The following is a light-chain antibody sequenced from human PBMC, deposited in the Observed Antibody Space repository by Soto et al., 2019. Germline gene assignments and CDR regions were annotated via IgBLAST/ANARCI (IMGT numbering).Light chain of an antibody. J-gene: IGKJ4*01. V-gene: IGKV1-6*01. CDR3: QQYGSSPPFT. CDR1: QGIKND. CDR2: VAS. Sequence: AIQMTQSPSSLSASVGDRVTITCRASQGIKNDVAWYQQKPGKAPKLLIHVASSLQTGVPSRFSGSGSGTDFTLTISSLQPEDFAVYYCQQYGSSPPFTFGGGTKVEIK.